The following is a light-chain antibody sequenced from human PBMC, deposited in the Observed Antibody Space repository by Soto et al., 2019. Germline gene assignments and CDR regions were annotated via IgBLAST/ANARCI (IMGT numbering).Light chain of an antibody. CDR2: GAS. J-gene: IGKJ5*01. CDR1: QSVSSR. V-gene: IGKV3-20*01. CDR3: QQYGGSPIT. Sequence: ELVFTQSPGTLALSPGGSVTLSCRASQSVSSRLAWYQQRPGQSPRLLISGASMKASGVPVRFIGSGSGTDFTLTITRLEPEDFAVYYCQQYGGSPITFGLGTRLEIK.